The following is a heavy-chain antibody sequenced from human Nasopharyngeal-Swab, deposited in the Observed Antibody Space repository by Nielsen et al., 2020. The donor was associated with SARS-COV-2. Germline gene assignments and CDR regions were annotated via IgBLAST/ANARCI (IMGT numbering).Heavy chain of an antibody. CDR2: ISSSSSYI. D-gene: IGHD3-16*02. Sequence: GESLKISCAASGFTFSSYSMNWVRQAPGKGLEWVSSISSSSSYIYYADSVKGRFTISRDNAKNSLYLQMNSLRAEDTAVYYCARDQVAGIVNAFDIWGQGTMVTVSS. CDR3: ARDQVAGIVNAFDI. V-gene: IGHV3-21*01. CDR1: GFTFSSYS. J-gene: IGHJ3*02.